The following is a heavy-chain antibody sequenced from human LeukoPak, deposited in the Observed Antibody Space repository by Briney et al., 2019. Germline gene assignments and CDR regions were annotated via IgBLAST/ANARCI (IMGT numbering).Heavy chain of an antibody. D-gene: IGHD6-13*01. V-gene: IGHV3-23*01. CDR3: ARGPIAAAGHFDY. Sequence: GGSLRLSCAASGFTFINYAMNWVRQAPGKGLEWVSSISGSGGSTDYADSVKGRFTISRDNAKNTLYLQMNSLRAEDTAVYYCARGPIAAAGHFDYWGQGTLVTVSS. CDR2: ISGSGGST. CDR1: GFTFINYA. J-gene: IGHJ4*02.